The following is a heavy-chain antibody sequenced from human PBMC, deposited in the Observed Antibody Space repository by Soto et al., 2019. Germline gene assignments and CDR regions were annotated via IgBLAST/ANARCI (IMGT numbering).Heavy chain of an antibody. Sequence: QVQFQESGPGLVKPSETLSLTCTVSGGSIDNYYCSWFRQPPGKALEWIGYISYTGYSAYNFSLKRPVTMSMDPSKTQFYLTLESVTATDTAVYYCARHGFGPLHGLVDVWGQGTTVIVSS. CDR1: GGSIDNYY. D-gene: IGHD3-10*01. J-gene: IGHJ6*02. CDR2: ISYTGYS. CDR3: ARHGFGPLHGLVDV. V-gene: IGHV4-59*08.